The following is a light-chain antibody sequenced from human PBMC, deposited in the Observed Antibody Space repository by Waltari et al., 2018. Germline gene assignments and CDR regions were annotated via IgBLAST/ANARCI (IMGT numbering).Light chain of an antibody. CDR3: HQYYDLPLT. CDR1: HSLLYSSNNKNY. J-gene: IGKJ4*01. V-gene: IGKV4-1*01. CDR2: WAS. Sequence: DFVMTQSPDSLAVSLGEGVKINCKSSHSLLYSSNNKNYLAWYQQKPGQPPKLLISWASTRESGVPSRFSGSGSVTDFTLTISGLQAEDVAVYYCHQYYDLPLTFGGGTKVEIK.